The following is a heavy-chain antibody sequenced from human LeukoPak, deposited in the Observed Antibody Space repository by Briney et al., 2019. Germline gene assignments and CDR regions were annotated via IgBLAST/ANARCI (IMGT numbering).Heavy chain of an antibody. Sequence: PSETLSPTCTVSGGSSSGYYWSWLRQPPGKGLEWIGYLYYSGSTNYNPSLKSRVTISVDTSKNQFSLKLSSVTAADTAVYYCARDEDSAYGSGSYLSWGQGTLVTVSS. CDR3: ARDEDSAYGSGSYLS. D-gene: IGHD3-10*01. CDR2: LYYSGST. V-gene: IGHV4-59*01. J-gene: IGHJ5*02. CDR1: GGSSSGYY.